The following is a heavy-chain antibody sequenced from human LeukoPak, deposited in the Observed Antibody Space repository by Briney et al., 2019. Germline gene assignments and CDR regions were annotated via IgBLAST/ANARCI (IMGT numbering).Heavy chain of an antibody. CDR2: ISSSGSTI. Sequence: GGSLRLSCAASGFTFSSYEMNWVRQAPGKGLEWVSYISSSGSTIYYADSVKGRFTISRDNAKNSLYLQMNSLGAEDTAVYYCARSYYYYGMDVWGKGTTVTVSS. J-gene: IGHJ6*04. V-gene: IGHV3-48*03. CDR3: ARSYYYYGMDV. CDR1: GFTFSSYE.